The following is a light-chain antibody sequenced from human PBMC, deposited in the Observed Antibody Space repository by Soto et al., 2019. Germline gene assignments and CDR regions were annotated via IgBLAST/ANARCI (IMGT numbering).Light chain of an antibody. J-gene: IGKJ2*01. V-gene: IGKV1-9*01. CDR1: QGISYY. CDR2: AAS. Sequence: DLQLSQSPSFLSASVGDRVTITCRASQGISYYLAWYQQKPGKAPKLLIYAASTLQSGVPSRFSGSGFGTEFTLTISSLQPEDFATYYCQHLNNYPYTFGQGTKLEIK. CDR3: QHLNNYPYT.